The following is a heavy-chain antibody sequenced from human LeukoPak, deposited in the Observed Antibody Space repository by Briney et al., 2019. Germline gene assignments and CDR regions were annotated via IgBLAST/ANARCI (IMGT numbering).Heavy chain of an antibody. CDR2: ISTYNGNT. J-gene: IGHJ4*02. Sequence: GASVKVSCKASGYTFTNFGITWVRQAPGQGLEWMGWISTYNGNTDYAQKVQGRVTMTTDTSTSTAYMDLRSLRSDDTATYYCARNSQRPGYSSSYEDYWGQGTLVTVSS. CDR1: GYTFTNFG. V-gene: IGHV1-18*01. D-gene: IGHD6-13*01. CDR3: ARNSQRPGYSSSYEDY.